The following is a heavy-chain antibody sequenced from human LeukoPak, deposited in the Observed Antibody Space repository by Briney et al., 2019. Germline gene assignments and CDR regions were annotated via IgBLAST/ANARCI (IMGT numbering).Heavy chain of an antibody. Sequence: GESLKISCKCSGYSFTSYWIGWVRQMPGKGLEWMGIIYPGDSDTRYSPSFHGQVTISADKSISTASLQWSSLKASDTAMYYCARRAYFYGSGSYYFDYWGQGTLVTVSS. CDR3: ARRAYFYGSGSYYFDY. D-gene: IGHD3-10*01. CDR2: IYPGDSDT. V-gene: IGHV5-51*01. J-gene: IGHJ4*02. CDR1: GYSFTSYW.